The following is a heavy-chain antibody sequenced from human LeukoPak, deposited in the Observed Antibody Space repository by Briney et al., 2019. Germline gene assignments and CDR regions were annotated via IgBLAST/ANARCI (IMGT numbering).Heavy chain of an antibody. CDR3: ARARSGDGFNLDY. J-gene: IGHJ4*02. D-gene: IGHD5-24*01. V-gene: IGHV3-33*01. CDR2: ISYDGNDK. CDR1: GLTFSLYG. Sequence: GGSLTLSCAACGLTFSLYGMHWVPHAPGKAREWLAVISYDGNDKYYADSVKGRFTISRDNSKNKLSLQMNTLRAEDTAVYFCARARSGDGFNLDYWGQGTLVIVSA.